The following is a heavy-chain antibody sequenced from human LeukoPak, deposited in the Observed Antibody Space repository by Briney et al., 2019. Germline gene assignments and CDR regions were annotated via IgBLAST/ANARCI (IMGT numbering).Heavy chain of an antibody. D-gene: IGHD5/OR15-5a*01. CDR3: AGVPSVYHNA. Sequence: GRSLRLSCAASGFTFRSYATHWVSQAPGKGLEWVAVISSDGSNKYYADSVKGRFTITRDNSKFTLYLQMNSLRAEDTAVCYFAGVPSVYHNAGGQGTLVSVSS. CDR2: ISSDGSNK. V-gene: IGHV3-30*14. J-gene: IGHJ4*02. CDR1: GFTFRSYA.